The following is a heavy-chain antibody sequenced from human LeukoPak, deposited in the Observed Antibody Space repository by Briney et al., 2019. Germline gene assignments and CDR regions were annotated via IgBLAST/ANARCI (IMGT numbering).Heavy chain of an antibody. CDR1: GFTFSSYW. V-gene: IGHV3-7*03. CDR2: IKQDGSEK. Sequence: GSLRLSCAASGFTFSSYWMNWVRQVPGKGLEWVANIKQDGSEKYYVDSVKGRFTISRDNAKNSLYLQMNSLRAEDTAVYYCARDPSGWAPSDYWGQGTLVTVSS. J-gene: IGHJ4*02. CDR3: ARDPSGWAPSDY. D-gene: IGHD6-19*01.